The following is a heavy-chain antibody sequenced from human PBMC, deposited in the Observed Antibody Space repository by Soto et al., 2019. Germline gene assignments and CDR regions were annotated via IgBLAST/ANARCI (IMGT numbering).Heavy chain of an antibody. J-gene: IGHJ4*02. CDR1: GFTFTRYS. V-gene: IGHV3-21*06. CDR3: ARESNDLTSNFDC. CDR2: ISSTTNYI. Sequence: GGSLRLSCAASGFTFTRYSMNWVRQAPGKGLEWVSSISSTTNYIYYGDSMKGRFTISRDNAKNSLYLEMNSLRAEDTAVYYCARESNDLTSNFDCWGQGTLVTVSS.